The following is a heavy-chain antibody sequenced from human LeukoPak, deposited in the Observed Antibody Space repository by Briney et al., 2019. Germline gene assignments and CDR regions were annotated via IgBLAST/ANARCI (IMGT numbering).Heavy chain of an antibody. J-gene: IGHJ4*02. D-gene: IGHD6-19*01. V-gene: IGHV4-39*01. CDR3: ARLGSSAPLYYFDH. Sequence: SETLSLTCTVSGGSISSSSYYWGWIRQPPGKGLEWIGNIYYSGSTYYNPSLKSRVTISADTSKNQFSLKLSSVTAADSAMYYCARLGSSAPLYYFDHWGQGTLVTVSP. CDR1: GGSISSSSYY. CDR2: IYYSGST.